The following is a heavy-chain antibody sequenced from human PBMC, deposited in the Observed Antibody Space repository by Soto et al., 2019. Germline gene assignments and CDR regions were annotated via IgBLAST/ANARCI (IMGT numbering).Heavy chain of an antibody. CDR1: GFTLSDYY. V-gene: IGHV3-11*03. CDR3: ASSKLYSSSWYSYYYGMDV. CDR2: ISSSSSYT. Sequence: PGGSLRLSCAASGFTLSDYYMSWIRQAPGKGLERVSYISSSSSYTNYADSVKGRFTISRDNAKNSLYLQINSLRAEDTAVYYCASSKLYSSSWYSYYYGMDVWGQGTTVTVSS. D-gene: IGHD6-13*01. J-gene: IGHJ6*02.